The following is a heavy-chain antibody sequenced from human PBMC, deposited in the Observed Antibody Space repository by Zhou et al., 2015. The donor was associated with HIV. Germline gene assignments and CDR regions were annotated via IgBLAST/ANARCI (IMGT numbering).Heavy chain of an antibody. CDR1: GGTFSGSD. J-gene: IGHJ3*02. CDR2: ITPMFDID. V-gene: IGHV1-69*17. Sequence: LVQSGTEVRKPGSSVKVSCKASGGTFSGSDISWMRQAPGQGLEWMGGITPMFDIDKYAQKFRARLTITVDKSMSAAYMELSSLTSEDTAVYFCARSSVNHDYAFDIWGQGTKVIVSS. D-gene: IGHD3-22*01. CDR3: ARSSVNHDYAFDI.